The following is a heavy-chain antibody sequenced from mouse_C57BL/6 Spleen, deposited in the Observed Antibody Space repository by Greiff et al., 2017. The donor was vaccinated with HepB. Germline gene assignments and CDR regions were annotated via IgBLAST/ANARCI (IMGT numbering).Heavy chain of an antibody. V-gene: IGHV1-82*01. D-gene: IGHD1-1*01. CDR2: IYPGDGDT. CDR1: GYAFSSSW. Sequence: QVQLQQSGPELVKPGASVKISCKASGYAFSSSWMNWVKQRPGKGLEWIGRIYPGDGDTNYNGKFKGKATLTADKSSSTAYMQLSSLTSEDSAVYFCARAPITTVVVRGNAMDYWGQGTSVTVSS. J-gene: IGHJ4*01. CDR3: ARAPITTVVVRGNAMDY.